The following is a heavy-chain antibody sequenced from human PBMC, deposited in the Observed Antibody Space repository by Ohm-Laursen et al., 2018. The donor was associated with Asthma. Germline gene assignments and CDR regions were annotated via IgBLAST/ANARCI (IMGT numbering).Heavy chain of an antibody. J-gene: IGHJ6*02. CDR2: ISYDGSNK. CDR3: AREELAFGDYYYYGMDV. V-gene: IGHV3-30-3*01. CDR1: GFTFSSYA. D-gene: IGHD3-10*01. Sequence: SLRLSCAASGFTFSSYAMHWVRQAPGKGLEWVAVISYDGSNKYYADSVKGRFTISRDNSKNTLYLQMNSLRAEDTAVYYGAREELAFGDYYYYGMDVWGQGTTVTVSS.